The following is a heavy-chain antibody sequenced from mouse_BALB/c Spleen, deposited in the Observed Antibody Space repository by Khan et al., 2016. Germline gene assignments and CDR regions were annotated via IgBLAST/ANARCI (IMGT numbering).Heavy chain of an antibody. CDR2: ISSGGSYT. D-gene: IGHD2-10*02. J-gene: IGHJ4*01. CDR1: GFTFSSYG. V-gene: IGHV5-6*01. CDR3: ARGYGNQYYYAMDY. Sequence: EVELVESGGDLVKPGGSLKLSCAASGFTFSSYGMSWVRQTPDKRLEWVATISSGGSYTYYPDSVKGRFTISRDNAKNTPYLQMSSLKSEDTAMYYCARGYGNQYYYAMDYWGQGTSVTVSS.